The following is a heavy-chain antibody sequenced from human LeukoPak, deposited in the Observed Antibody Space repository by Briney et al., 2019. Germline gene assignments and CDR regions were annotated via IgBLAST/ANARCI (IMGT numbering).Heavy chain of an antibody. CDR3: AKDEGRYSYGIGFDY. V-gene: IGHV3-30*02. CDR2: IRYDGSNK. D-gene: IGHD5-18*01. J-gene: IGHJ4*02. CDR1: GFTFSSYG. Sequence: GGALRLSCAASGFTFSSYGMHWVRQAPGKGLELLAFIRYDGSNKYYADSVKGRFTISRDNSKNTLYLQMNSLRAEDTAVYYCAKDEGRYSYGIGFDYWGQGTLVTVSS.